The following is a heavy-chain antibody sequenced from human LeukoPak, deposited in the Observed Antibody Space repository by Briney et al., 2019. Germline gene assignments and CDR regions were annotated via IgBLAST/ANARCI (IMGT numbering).Heavy chain of an antibody. CDR3: ARDYQGGYGDKTVDY. V-gene: IGHV4-38-2*02. CDR1: GYAISSGYY. CDR2: IYHSGST. D-gene: IGHD5-18*01. Sequence: SETLSLTCTVSGYAISSGYYWGWIRQPPGKGLEWVGSIYHSGSTYYNPSLKSRVTISVDTSKNQFSLKLSSVTAADTAVYYCARDYQGGYGDKTVDYWGQGTLVTVSS. J-gene: IGHJ4*02.